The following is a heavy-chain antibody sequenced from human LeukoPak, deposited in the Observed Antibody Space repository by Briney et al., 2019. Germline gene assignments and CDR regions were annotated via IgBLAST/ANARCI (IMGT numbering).Heavy chain of an antibody. Sequence: SETLSLTCAVYGGSFSGYYWSWIRQPPGKGLGWIGEINHSGSTNYNPSLKSRVTISVDTSKNQFSLKLSSVTAADTAVYYCARESGALIDYWGQGTLVTVSS. V-gene: IGHV4-34*01. D-gene: IGHD1-14*01. CDR1: GGSFSGYY. CDR3: ARESGALIDY. J-gene: IGHJ4*02. CDR2: INHSGST.